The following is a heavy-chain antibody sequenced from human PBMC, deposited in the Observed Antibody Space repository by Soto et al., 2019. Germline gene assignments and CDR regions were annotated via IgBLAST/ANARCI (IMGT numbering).Heavy chain of an antibody. J-gene: IGHJ4*02. Sequence: QPGGSLRLSCAASGFTFSSYGMHWVRQAPGKGLEWVAVIWYDGSNKYYADSVKGRFTISRDNSKNTLYLQMNRLRAEDTAVYYCARDKEHSSSWYAYWGQGTLVTVSS. CDR2: IWYDGSNK. V-gene: IGHV3-33*01. CDR1: GFTFSSYG. D-gene: IGHD6-13*01. CDR3: ARDKEHSSSWYAY.